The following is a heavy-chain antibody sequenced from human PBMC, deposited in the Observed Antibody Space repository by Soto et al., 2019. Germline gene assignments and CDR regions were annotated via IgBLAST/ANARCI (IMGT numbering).Heavy chain of an antibody. V-gene: IGHV3-30*03. CDR2: ISYDGSNK. CDR1: GFTFSSYG. D-gene: IGHD2-15*01. Sequence: GGSLRLSCAASGFTFSSYGMHWVRQAPGKGLEWVAVISYDGSNKYYADSVKGRFTISRDNSKNTLNLQMNSLRVEDTAVYYCASTSVAQYYYYMDVWGKGTKVTVSS. J-gene: IGHJ6*03. CDR3: ASTSVAQYYYYMDV.